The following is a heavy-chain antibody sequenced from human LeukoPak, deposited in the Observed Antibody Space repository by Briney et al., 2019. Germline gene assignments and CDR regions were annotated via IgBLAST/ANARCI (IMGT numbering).Heavy chain of an antibody. Sequence: WGSLRLSCAASGFTFRNYVIHWVRQAPGKGLEWVAVTSSDLNVKLYADSVKGRFTISRDNSRSTLYLQMNSLRPEDTAIYYCAREGYYGSGSPPSLYFDYWGQGTLVTVSS. CDR1: GFTFRNYV. V-gene: IGHV3-30-3*01. CDR3: AREGYYGSGSPPSLYFDY. J-gene: IGHJ4*02. D-gene: IGHD3-10*01. CDR2: TSSDLNVK.